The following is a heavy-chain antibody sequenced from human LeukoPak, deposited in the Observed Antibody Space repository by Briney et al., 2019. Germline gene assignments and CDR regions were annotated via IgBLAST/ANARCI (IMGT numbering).Heavy chain of an antibody. CDR3: SREQKWLVHWFDP. CDR2: ISPNSGAT. J-gene: IGHJ5*02. Sequence: ASVKLSCTASGYSFTGHYINWGRQAPGPRLEWMGWISPNSGATISAQNFQGRVTMTRDTSITTTYFEVNSLSSDDTAVYYCSREQKWLVHWFDPWGQGTLVTVSS. V-gene: IGHV1-2*02. D-gene: IGHD6-19*01. CDR1: GYSFTGHY.